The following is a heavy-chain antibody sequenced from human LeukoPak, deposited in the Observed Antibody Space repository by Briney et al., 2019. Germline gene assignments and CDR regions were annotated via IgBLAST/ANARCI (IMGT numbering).Heavy chain of an antibody. CDR1: GFTFSSYW. V-gene: IGHV3-7*01. CDR2: IKQDGSEK. Sequence: GGSLRLSCAASGFTFSSYWMSWVRQAPGKGLEWVANIKQDGSEKYYVDSVKGRFTISRDNAKNSLYLQMNSLRAEDTAVYYCARMTRIAVAGTWDFQHWGQGTLVTVSS. CDR3: ARMTRIAVAGTWDFQH. J-gene: IGHJ1*01. D-gene: IGHD6-19*01.